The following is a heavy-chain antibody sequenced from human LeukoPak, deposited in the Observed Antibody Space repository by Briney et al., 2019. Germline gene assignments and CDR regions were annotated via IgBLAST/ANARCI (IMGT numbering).Heavy chain of an antibody. CDR1: GYTFTGYY. V-gene: IGHV1-2*02. Sequence: GASVKVSCKASGYTFTGYYMHWVRQAPGQGLEWMGWINPNSGGTNYAQKFQGRVTMTRDTSISTAYMELSRLRSDDTAVYYCARAVSDFWSGYVMLDYWGQGTLVTVSS. D-gene: IGHD3-3*01. J-gene: IGHJ4*02. CDR2: INPNSGGT. CDR3: ARAVSDFWSGYVMLDY.